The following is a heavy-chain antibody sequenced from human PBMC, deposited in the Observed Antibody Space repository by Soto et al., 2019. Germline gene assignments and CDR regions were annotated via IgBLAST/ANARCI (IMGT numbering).Heavy chain of an antibody. CDR3: AREIGYYYDSSGYLNYYYGMDV. CDR2: ISYDGSNK. Sequence: ESGGGVVQPGRSLRLSCAASGFTFSSYAMHWVRQAPGKGLEWVAVISYDGSNKYYADSVKGRFTISRDNSKNTLYLQMNSLRAEDTAVYYCAREIGYYYDSSGYLNYYYGMDVWGQGTTVTVSS. D-gene: IGHD3-22*01. J-gene: IGHJ6*02. CDR1: GFTFSSYA. V-gene: IGHV3-30-3*01.